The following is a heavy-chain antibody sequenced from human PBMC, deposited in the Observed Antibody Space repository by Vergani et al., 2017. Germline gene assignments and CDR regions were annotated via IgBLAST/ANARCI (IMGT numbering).Heavy chain of an antibody. J-gene: IGHJ3*02. V-gene: IGHV4-59*01. CDR2: IYYSGST. CDR1: GDSISRYY. Sequence: QVQLQESGPGLVKPSETLSLTCTVSGDSISRYYWNWIRHPPGTGLEWIGYIYYSGSTDYNPSLKSRVSISVDTSKSQFSLKLNSVTAADTAVYYCARVVVGSSWYWVPFDIWGQGTMVTVSS. CDR3: ARVVVGSSWYWVPFDI. D-gene: IGHD6-13*01.